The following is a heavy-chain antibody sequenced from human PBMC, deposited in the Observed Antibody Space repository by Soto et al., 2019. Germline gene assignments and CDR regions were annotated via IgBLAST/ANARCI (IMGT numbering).Heavy chain of an antibody. CDR1: GFTIGDHA. CDR2: IKSQAYGGTT. D-gene: IGHD6-13*01. J-gene: IGHJ4*02. Sequence: VHLVESGGGLVKPGQSLRLSCGPSGFTIGDHAVAWFRQAPGKGLEWLSLIKSQAYGGTTEYAASVKGRFTISRDDSKGLAYRQMSSLKTEDTAIYYCSSSSSWMYYFDFWGQGTLVTVSS. V-gene: IGHV3-49*05. CDR3: SSSSSWMYYFDF.